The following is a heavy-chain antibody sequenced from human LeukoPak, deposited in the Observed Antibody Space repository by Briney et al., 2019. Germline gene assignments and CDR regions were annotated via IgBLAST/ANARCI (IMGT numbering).Heavy chain of an antibody. CDR2: FDPEDGET. J-gene: IGHJ3*02. Sequence: ASVNASCKVSGYTLTELSMDWVRQAPGKWLEWMGGFDPEDGETIYAQKFQGRVTMTEDTSTDTAYMELSSLRSEDTAVYYCASGGTIHVVLGDAFDIWGQGTMVTVSS. D-gene: IGHD2-15*01. V-gene: IGHV1-24*01. CDR1: GYTLTELS. CDR3: ASGGTIHVVLGDAFDI.